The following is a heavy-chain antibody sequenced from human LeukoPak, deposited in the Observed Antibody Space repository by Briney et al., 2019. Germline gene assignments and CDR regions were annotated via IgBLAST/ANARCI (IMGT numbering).Heavy chain of an antibody. Sequence: PGGSLRLSCAASGFTFSSYGMHWVRQAPGKGLEWVAVIWYDGSNKYYADSVKGRFTISRDNSKNTLYLQMNSLRAEDTAVYYCARGRIAAAGSYFDYGGQGTLVTVSS. D-gene: IGHD6-13*01. V-gene: IGHV3-33*01. CDR2: IWYDGSNK. CDR1: GFTFSSYG. J-gene: IGHJ4*02. CDR3: ARGRIAAAGSYFDY.